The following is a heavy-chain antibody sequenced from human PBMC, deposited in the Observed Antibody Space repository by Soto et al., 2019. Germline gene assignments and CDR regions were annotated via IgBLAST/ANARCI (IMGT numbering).Heavy chain of an antibody. CDR2: INSDGSST. J-gene: IGHJ6*03. V-gene: IGHV3-74*01. Sequence: GGSLRLSCAASGFTFSSYWMHWVRQAPGKGLVWVSRINSDGSSTSYADSVKGRFTISRDNAKNTLYLQTNSLRAEDTAVYYCAREPAPSYYYYYYMDVWGKGTTVTVSS. CDR3: AREPAPSYYYYYYMDV. CDR1: GFTFSSYW.